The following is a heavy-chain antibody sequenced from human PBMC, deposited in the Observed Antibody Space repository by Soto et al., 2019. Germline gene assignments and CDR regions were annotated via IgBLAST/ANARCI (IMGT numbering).Heavy chain of an antibody. D-gene: IGHD3-10*01. V-gene: IGHV3-15*01. CDR2: IKSTTDCGTT. CDR1: VFTFNNAW. J-gene: IGHJ6*02. Sequence: PGGSLRLSCAASVFTFNNAWMSWVRQSLGKGLEWVGLIKSTTDCGTTDYAAPVKGRFTLSRDDSKNTLFLQMNSLKTEDTAVYFCTTEAIVRGVYYGMDVWGQGTTLTVSS. CDR3: TTEAIVRGVYYGMDV.